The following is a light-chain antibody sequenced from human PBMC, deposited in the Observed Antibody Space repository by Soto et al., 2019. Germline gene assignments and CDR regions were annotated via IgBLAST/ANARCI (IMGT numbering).Light chain of an antibody. Sequence: QSALTQPASVSGSPGQSITISCTGTSRNVGGYNYVSWHQQHPGKAPKVIITEVSNRPSGVSNRFSGSKSGNTASLTVSGLQAEDDSDYYCSSYAGSNNVVFGGGTQLTVL. V-gene: IGLV2-14*01. CDR2: EVS. CDR1: SRNVGGYNY. CDR3: SSYAGSNNVV. J-gene: IGLJ2*01.